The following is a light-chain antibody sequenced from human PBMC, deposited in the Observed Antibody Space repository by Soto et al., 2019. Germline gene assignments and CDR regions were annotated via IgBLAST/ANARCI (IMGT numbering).Light chain of an antibody. CDR2: DAS. J-gene: IGKJ4*01. V-gene: IGKV1-5*01. CDR3: QHCSTRSGVT. Sequence: IQMTQSPSTLSASVGDRVIITCRASQDISGWLAWYQQKPGKAPKLLVFDASSLEDGVPSRFSGSGSGTEFTLTVSNLQSDDFATYYCQHCSTRSGVTFGGGTKVDIK. CDR1: QDISGW.